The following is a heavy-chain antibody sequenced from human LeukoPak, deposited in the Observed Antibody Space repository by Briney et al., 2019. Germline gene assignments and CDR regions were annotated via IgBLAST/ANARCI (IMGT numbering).Heavy chain of an antibody. CDR2: IYYSGST. CDR1: GGSISSYY. D-gene: IGHD1-26*01. Sequence: SETLSLTCTVSGGSISSYYWSWIRQPPGKGLEWIGYIYYSGSTNYNPSLKSRVTISVDTSKNQFSLKLSSVTAADTAVYYCARDSSGSNRWFDPWGQGTLVTVSS. J-gene: IGHJ5*02. CDR3: ARDSSGSNRWFDP. V-gene: IGHV4-59*12.